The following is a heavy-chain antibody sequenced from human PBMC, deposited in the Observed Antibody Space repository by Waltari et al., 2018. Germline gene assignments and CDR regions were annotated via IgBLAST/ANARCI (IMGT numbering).Heavy chain of an antibody. CDR1: GGSISSGSYY. CDR2: IYWNDDT. CDR3: AHTRNRIYDAFDI. V-gene: IGHV2-5*08. J-gene: IGHJ3*02. Sequence: QESGPGLVKPSKTLSLTCTVSGGSISSGSYYWSWIRQPPGKALELLALIYWNDDTRYSPSLKPRLTITKDTSKNQVVLTMTNMDPVDTATYYCAHTRNRIYDAFDIWGQGTMVTVSS.